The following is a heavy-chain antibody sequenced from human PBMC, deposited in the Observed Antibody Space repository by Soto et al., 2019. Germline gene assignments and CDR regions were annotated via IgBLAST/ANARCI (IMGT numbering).Heavy chain of an antibody. Sequence: QVQLQQWGAGLLKSSETLSLTCAFYGASFSGHYWSWIRQAPGKGLEWIGEINHRGTTNYNPSLKRRVTISADTAKNQLSLKLSSVTAADTAVYFGARGVEMAATYFDHWGQGTLVSVSS. CDR1: GASFSGHY. V-gene: IGHV4-34*02. CDR2: INHRGTT. D-gene: IGHD2-15*01. J-gene: IGHJ4*02. CDR3: ARGVEMAATYFDH.